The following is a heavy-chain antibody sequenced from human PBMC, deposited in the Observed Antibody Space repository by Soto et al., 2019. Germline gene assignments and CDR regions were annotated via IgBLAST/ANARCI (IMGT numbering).Heavy chain of an antibody. CDR3: ARVVYGSGIFPNSLDN. D-gene: IGHD3-10*01. CDR1: GYTFASYG. V-gene: IGHV1-18*04. J-gene: IGHJ4*02. CDR2: ITFYNGKI. Sequence: QVHLVQSGAEVKETGASVKVSCRASGYTFASYGISWVRRAPGHGLEWMGWITFYNGKIHTGQKVQGRVTITTDRATNTAYMELRSLTADDTAVYYCARVVYGSGIFPNSLDNWGQGALGTVSS.